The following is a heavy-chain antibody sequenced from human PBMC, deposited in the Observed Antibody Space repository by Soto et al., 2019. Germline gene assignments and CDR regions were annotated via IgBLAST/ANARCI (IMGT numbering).Heavy chain of an antibody. Sequence: GGSLRLSCAASGFTVSSNYMSWVRQAPGKGLEWVSVIYSGGSTYYADSVKGRFTISRDNSKNTLYLQMNSLRAEDTAVYYCARGDQKFNLGWFDPWGQGTLVTVSS. CDR1: GFTVSSNY. J-gene: IGHJ5*02. V-gene: IGHV3-53*01. CDR3: ARGDQKFNLGWFDP. CDR2: IYSGGST.